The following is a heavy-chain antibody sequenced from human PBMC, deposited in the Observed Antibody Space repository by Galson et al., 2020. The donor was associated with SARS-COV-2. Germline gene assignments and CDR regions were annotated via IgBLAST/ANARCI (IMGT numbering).Heavy chain of an antibody. Sequence: GGSLRLSCAASGFTFSSYGMHWVRQAPGKGLEWVAVIWYDGSNKYYADSVKGRFTISRDNSKNTLYLQMNSLRAEDTAVYYCARDSWAYYGSGSYLPYCYGMDVWGQGTTVTVSS. CDR1: GFTFSSYG. J-gene: IGHJ6*02. V-gene: IGHV3-33*01. D-gene: IGHD3-10*01. CDR3: ARDSWAYYGSGSYLPYCYGMDV. CDR2: IWYDGSNK.